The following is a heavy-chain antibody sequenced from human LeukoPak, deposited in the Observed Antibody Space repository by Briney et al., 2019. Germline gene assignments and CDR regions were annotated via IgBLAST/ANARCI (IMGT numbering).Heavy chain of an antibody. D-gene: IGHD4-17*01. J-gene: IGHJ4*02. CDR2: VIPIFGTA. Sequence: SVKVSCKASGGTFSSYAISWVRQAPGQGLEWMGGVIPIFGTANYAQKFQGRVTITADESTSTAYMELSSLRSEDTAVYYCARGFYGDYRGINLNYFDYWGQGTLVTVSS. CDR1: GGTFSSYA. V-gene: IGHV1-69*13. CDR3: ARGFYGDYRGINLNYFDY.